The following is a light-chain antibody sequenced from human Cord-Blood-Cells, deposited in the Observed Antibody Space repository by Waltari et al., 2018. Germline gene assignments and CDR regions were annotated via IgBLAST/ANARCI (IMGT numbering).Light chain of an antibody. Sequence: DIQMTQSPSSLSASVGARVTITCRASQSISSYLNWYQQKPGKAPKLLIYAASSLQSGVPSRFSGSGSVTDFTLTISSLQPEDFATYYCQQSYSTPITFGQGTRLEIK. J-gene: IGKJ5*01. CDR1: QSISSY. V-gene: IGKV1-39*01. CDR2: AAS. CDR3: QQSYSTPIT.